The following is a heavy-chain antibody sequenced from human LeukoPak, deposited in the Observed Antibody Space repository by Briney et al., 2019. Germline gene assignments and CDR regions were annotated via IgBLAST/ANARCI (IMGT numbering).Heavy chain of an antibody. V-gene: IGHV1-8*01. D-gene: IGHD2-2*01. CDR3: ARGTSPVYYYYGMDV. Sequence: ASVKVSCKASGYTFTSYDINWVRRATGQGLEWMGWMNPNSGNTGYAQKFQGRVTMTRNTSISTAYMELSSLRSEDTAVYYCARGTSPVYYYYGMDVWGQGTTVTVSS. CDR2: MNPNSGNT. J-gene: IGHJ6*02. CDR1: GYTFTSYD.